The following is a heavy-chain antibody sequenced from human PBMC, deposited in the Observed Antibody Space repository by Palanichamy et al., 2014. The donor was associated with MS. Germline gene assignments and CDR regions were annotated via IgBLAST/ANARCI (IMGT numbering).Heavy chain of an antibody. Sequence: EVQLVESGGGVPQPGGSLRLSCAASGFTFSSYWMHWARQASGKGLVWVSRIDSDGNNIQYAGSVKGRFTISRDNAKNTLYLQMNSLRVEDTAVYYCARVLAGGCMDVWGQGTTVTISS. CDR2: IDSDGNNI. D-gene: IGHD6-13*01. CDR1: GFTFSSYW. CDR3: ARVLAGGCMDV. J-gene: IGHJ6*02. V-gene: IGHV3-74*03.